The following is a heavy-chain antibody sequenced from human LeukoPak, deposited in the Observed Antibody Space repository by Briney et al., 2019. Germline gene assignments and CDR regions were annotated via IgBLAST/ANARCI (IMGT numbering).Heavy chain of an antibody. CDR1: GFTFSSYS. Sequence: GGSLRLSCAASGFTFSSYSMNWVRQAPGKGLEWVSSISSSSSSSYIYYADSVKGRFTISRDNAKNSLYLQMNSLRAEDTAVYYCARAGFGEFLYYYYGMDVWGQGTTVTVSS. CDR3: ARAGFGEFLYYYYGMDV. D-gene: IGHD3-10*01. CDR2: ISSSSSSSYI. J-gene: IGHJ6*02. V-gene: IGHV3-21*01.